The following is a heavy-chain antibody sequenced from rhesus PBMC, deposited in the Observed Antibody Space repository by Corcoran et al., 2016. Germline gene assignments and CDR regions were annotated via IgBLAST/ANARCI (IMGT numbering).Heavy chain of an antibody. J-gene: IGHJ4*01. Sequence: EVQLVETGGGLVQPGGSLNLSCAASGFTFSSYGMSWVRQAPGMGLEWVSAINSCGGSTDYADAVKGRFTISRENSKNTLYLQMNSLRAEDTAVYYCAKDFEVFTALDSWGQGVLVTVSS. CDR1: GFTFSSYG. V-gene: IGHV3S5*01. CDR3: AKDFEVFTALDS. D-gene: IGHD2-27*01. CDR2: INSCGGST.